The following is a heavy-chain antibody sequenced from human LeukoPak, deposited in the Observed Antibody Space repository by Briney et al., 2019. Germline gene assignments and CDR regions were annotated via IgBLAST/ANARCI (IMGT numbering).Heavy chain of an antibody. J-gene: IGHJ5*02. Sequence: GGSLRLSCSASGFTFNIYAMLWVRQAPGTGLEYVSAISTDGRGTYYADSVKGRFTISRDNSKNTLYLQMSSLRPEDTAIYYCVKYSNSCYDPWGQGTLVTVSS. V-gene: IGHV3-64D*06. CDR1: GFTFNIYA. D-gene: IGHD2-2*01. CDR2: ISTDGRGT. CDR3: VKYSNSCYDP.